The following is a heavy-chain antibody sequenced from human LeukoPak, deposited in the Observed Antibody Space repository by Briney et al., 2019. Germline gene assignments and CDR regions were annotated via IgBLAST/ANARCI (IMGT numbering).Heavy chain of an antibody. D-gene: IGHD6-13*01. CDR1: GGSISNYY. CDR2: IYYTGTT. CDR3: ARDLGYSSSWYSYFDY. V-gene: IGHV4-59*01. J-gene: IGHJ4*02. Sequence: SETLSLTCTVSGGSISNYYCSWIRQPPGKGLEWIGYIYYTGTTYYNPSLKSRVTISVDTSKNQFSLKLSSVTAADTAVYYCARDLGYSSSWYSYFDYWGQGTLVTVSS.